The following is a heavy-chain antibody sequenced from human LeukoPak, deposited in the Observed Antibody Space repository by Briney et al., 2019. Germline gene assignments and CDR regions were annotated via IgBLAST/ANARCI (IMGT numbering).Heavy chain of an antibody. CDR2: ISPYNGDT. D-gene: IGHD3-10*01. V-gene: IGHV1-18*01. J-gene: IGHJ6*03. CDR3: ARDGQPIYYGSGSYYNEAYYYYYMDV. Sequence: GASVKVSCKASGYTFISYAISWVRQAPGQGLEWMGWISPYNGDTRYAQKLQGRVTMTTDTSTSTAYMELSSLRSGDTAVYYCARDGQPIYYGSGSYYNEAYYYYYMDVWGKGTTVTISS. CDR1: GYTFISYA.